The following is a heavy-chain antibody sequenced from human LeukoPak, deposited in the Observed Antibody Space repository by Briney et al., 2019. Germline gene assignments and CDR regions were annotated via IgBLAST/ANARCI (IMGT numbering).Heavy chain of an antibody. D-gene: IGHD3-10*01. CDR2: ISGSGGST. CDR3: AKRRSSGSYYNFDY. Sequence: PGVSLRLSCAASGFTFSSYAMSWVRQAPGKGLEWVSGISGSGGSTYYADSVKGRFTISRDNSKNTLYLQMNSLRAEDTALYYCAKRRSSGSYYNFDYWGQGTLVTVSS. CDR1: GFTFSSYA. V-gene: IGHV3-23*01. J-gene: IGHJ4*02.